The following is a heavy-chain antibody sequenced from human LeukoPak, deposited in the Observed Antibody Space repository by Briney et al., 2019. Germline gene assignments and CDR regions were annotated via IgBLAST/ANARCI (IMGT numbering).Heavy chain of an antibody. CDR3: AISIVGAPQLGY. J-gene: IGHJ4*02. D-gene: IGHD1-26*01. CDR1: GFTFSSYA. V-gene: IGHV3-64*01. Sequence: PGGSLRLSCAASGFTFSSYAMHWVRQAPGKGLEYVSAISSNGGSTYYANSVKGRFTISRDNSKNTLYLQMGSLRAEDMAVYYCAISIVGAPQLGYWGQGTLVTVSS. CDR2: ISSNGGST.